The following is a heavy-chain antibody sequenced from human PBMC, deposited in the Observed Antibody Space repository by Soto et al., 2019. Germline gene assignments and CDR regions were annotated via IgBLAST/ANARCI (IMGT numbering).Heavy chain of an antibody. D-gene: IGHD6-13*01. J-gene: IGHJ4*02. CDR1: GYTFSSYF. CDR3: ARGSVAAAGSPSRXES. CDR2: ISSYNGDT. Sequence: ASVKVSCKTSGYTFSSYFFNWVRQAPGQGLEWMGWISSYNGDTNYAQKFQGRVTMTTDTSTSTAYMELRSLTSDDTAVYYCARGSVAAAGSPSRXESWGQGTLVTVSS. V-gene: IGHV1-18*01.